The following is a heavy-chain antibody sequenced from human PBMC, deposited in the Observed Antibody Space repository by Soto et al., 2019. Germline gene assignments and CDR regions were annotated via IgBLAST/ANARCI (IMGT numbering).Heavy chain of an antibody. D-gene: IGHD2-2*01. V-gene: IGHV3-9*01. J-gene: IGHJ6*03. CDR1: GFSFDDYA. Sequence: EVQLVESGGGLVQPGRSLRLSCAASGFSFDDYAMHWVRLAPGKGLEWVSGIDWSSGSVGYADSVKGRFTVSRDNAKNSLYLQMNSLTPEDTAMYYCAKGHRISSTRETPMDVWGKGTTVTVSS. CDR3: AKGHRISSTRETPMDV. CDR2: IDWSSGSV.